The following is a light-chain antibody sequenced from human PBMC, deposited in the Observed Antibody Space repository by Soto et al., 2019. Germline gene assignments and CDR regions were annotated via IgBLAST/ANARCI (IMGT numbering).Light chain of an antibody. V-gene: IGKV3-20*01. CDR3: QQYGTSPFT. J-gene: IGKJ3*01. Sequence: PGERATLSCRASQSVTSSYLGWYQQKPGQAPRLLIYGASGRATGIPDRFSGSGSGTDFTLTISRLEPEDFAVYYCQQYGTSPFTFCPGTKVDIK. CDR1: QSVTSSY. CDR2: GAS.